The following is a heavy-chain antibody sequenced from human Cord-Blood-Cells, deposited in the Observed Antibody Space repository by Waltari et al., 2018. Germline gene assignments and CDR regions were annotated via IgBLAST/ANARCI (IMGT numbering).Heavy chain of an antibody. D-gene: IGHD2-2*01. CDR1: GCTFSRHA. V-gene: IGHV1-69*01. Sequence: QVPLVQSGAEVKKPGSAVKVSCKASGCTFSRHAIRWVRQAPRNGLEWMGGIIPIFGTANYAQKFQGRVTITADESTSTAYMELSSLRSEDTAVYYCARDRLGYCSSTSCYYFDYWGQGTLVTVSS. J-gene: IGHJ4*02. CDR2: IIPIFGTA. CDR3: ARDRLGYCSSTSCYYFDY.